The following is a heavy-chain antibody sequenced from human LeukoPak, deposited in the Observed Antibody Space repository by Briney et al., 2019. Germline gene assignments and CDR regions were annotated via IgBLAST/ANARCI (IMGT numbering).Heavy chain of an antibody. Sequence: GGSLRLSCAASGFTFSSYGMHWVRQAPGKGLEWVAVISCDGSNKYYADSVKGRFTISRDYSKNTLYLQMNSLKAEDTAVYYCARDPTIEGVLLWFGELSPYFDYWGQGTLVTVSS. D-gene: IGHD3-10*01. CDR3: ARDPTIEGVLLWFGELSPYFDY. CDR1: GFTFSSYG. V-gene: IGHV3-30*19. CDR2: ISCDGSNK. J-gene: IGHJ4*02.